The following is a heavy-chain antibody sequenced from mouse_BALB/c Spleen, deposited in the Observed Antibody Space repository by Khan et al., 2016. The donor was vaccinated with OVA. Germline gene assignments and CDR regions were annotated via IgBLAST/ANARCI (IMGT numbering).Heavy chain of an antibody. CDR3: AREKYYDSSDDSIAY. Sequence: QVQLQQSGAELVRPGASVKMSCKASGYTFTSYTIHWIKQRPGQGLEWIGYIDPSNGNTNYNEKFKDKATLTVDKSSSTVYMQLSSLSSEDSAVYDCAREKYYDSSDDSIAYWGQGTLVTVSA. J-gene: IGHJ3*01. D-gene: IGHD1-1*01. CDR2: IDPSNGNT. CDR1: GYTFTSYT. V-gene: IGHV1-4*01.